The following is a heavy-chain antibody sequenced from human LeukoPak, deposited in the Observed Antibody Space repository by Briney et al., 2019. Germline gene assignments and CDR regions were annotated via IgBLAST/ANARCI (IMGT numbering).Heavy chain of an antibody. J-gene: IGHJ5*02. CDR2: MNPNSGNT. CDR3: ARDPTPDAGFDP. CDR1: GYTFTSYD. V-gene: IGHV1-8*02. Sequence: ASVKVSCKASGYTFTSYDINWVRQATGQGLEWMGRMNPNSGNTGYAQKLQGRVTMTTDTSTSAAYMELRSLRSDDTAVYYCARDPTPDAGFDPWGQGTLVTVSS.